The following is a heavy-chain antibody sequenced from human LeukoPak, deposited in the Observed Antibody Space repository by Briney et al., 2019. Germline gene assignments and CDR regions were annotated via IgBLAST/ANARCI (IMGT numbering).Heavy chain of an antibody. Sequence: GGSLRLSCAASGFSFNNYWMLWVRQAPGKGLVWVSRINSDGSITHYADSVKGRFTISRDNAKNTLYLQMSSLRAEDTAVYYCTKEQWCMFNSCGQGTLVTVSS. V-gene: IGHV3-74*01. CDR1: GFSFNNYW. CDR2: INSDGSIT. CDR3: TKEQWCMFNS. D-gene: IGHD2-8*02. J-gene: IGHJ4*02.